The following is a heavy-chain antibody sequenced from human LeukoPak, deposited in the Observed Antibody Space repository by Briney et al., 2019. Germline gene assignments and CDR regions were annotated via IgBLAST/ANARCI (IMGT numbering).Heavy chain of an antibody. CDR3: AREPGRGFLKGRYYFDY. D-gene: IGHD3-3*01. V-gene: IGHV4-4*07. CDR2: IYTSGST. CDR1: GGSISSYY. J-gene: IGHJ4*02. Sequence: SETLSLTCTVSGGSISSYYWSWIRQPAGKGLEWIGRIYTSGSTNYNPSLKSRVTMSVDTSKNQFSLKLSSVTAADTAVYYCAREPGRGFLKGRYYFDYWGQGTLVTVSS.